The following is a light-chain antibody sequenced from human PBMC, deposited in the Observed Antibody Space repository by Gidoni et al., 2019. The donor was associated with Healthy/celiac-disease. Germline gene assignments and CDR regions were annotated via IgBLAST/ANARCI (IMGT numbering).Light chain of an antibody. CDR2: RAS. CDR1: QSVLSSSNNKNY. CDR3: QQYYSTPRT. Sequence: DIVMTQSPYSLAASLGERATINCKSRQSVLSSSNNKNYLAWYQQKPGQPPKLLIYRASTRESGVPDRFSGSGSGTDFTLTISSLQAEDVAVYYGQQYYSTPRTFGQGTKLEIK. J-gene: IGKJ2*01. V-gene: IGKV4-1*01.